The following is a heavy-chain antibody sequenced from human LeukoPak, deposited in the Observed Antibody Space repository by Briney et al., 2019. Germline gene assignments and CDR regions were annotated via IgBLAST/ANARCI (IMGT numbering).Heavy chain of an antibody. D-gene: IGHD2-15*01. CDR1: GFTFSSYS. Sequence: GGSLRLSCAASGFTFSSYSMNWVRQAPGKGLEWVSSISSSSSYIYYADSVKGRFTISRDNAKNSLYLQMNSLRAEDTAVYYCARDLVYCSGGSCYNRNFDYWGQGTLVTVSS. J-gene: IGHJ4*02. CDR2: ISSSSSYI. CDR3: ARDLVYCSGGSCYNRNFDY. V-gene: IGHV3-21*01.